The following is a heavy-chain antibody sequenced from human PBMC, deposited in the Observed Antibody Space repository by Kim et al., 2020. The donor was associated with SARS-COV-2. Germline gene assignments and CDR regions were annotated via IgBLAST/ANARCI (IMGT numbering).Heavy chain of an antibody. J-gene: IGHJ4*02. D-gene: IGHD6-19*01. V-gene: IGHV1-2*02. CDR2: T. CDR3: ARAVAHFYFDY. Sequence: TNYAQKFQGRVTMTRDTSISTAYMELSRLRSDDTAVYYCARAVAHFYFDYWGQGTLVTVSS.